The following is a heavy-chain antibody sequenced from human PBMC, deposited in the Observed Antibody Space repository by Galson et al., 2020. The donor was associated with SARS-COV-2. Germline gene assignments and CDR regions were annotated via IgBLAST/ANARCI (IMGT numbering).Heavy chain of an antibody. Sequence: GESLKISCKVSGYRFSRYWIAWVRQMPGKGLEWLGSIHPGDSDTRNSPSLQGQVTISVDKSISAAYLKWSSLQASDTAIYYCARQEGRLDSFDYWGQGTLVTVSS. V-gene: IGHV5-51*01. CDR3: ARQEGRLDSFDY. CDR1: GYRFSRYW. D-gene: IGHD2-15*01. CDR2: IHPGDSDT. J-gene: IGHJ4*02.